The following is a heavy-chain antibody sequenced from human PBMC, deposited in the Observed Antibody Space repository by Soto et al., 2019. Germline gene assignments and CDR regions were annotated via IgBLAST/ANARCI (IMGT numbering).Heavy chain of an antibody. CDR2: FIPVFGSA. CDR1: GDSFTNYA. Sequence: QVQLVQSGAEVKRSGSSVKFSCKISGDSFTNYAISWGRQAPGQGLEWMGGFIPVFGSANYAQKFQGRVTISADASTRTGFMEWSSLRFEDTALDFCARERGVTGTTEGKFEFWGQGTLVIVSS. J-gene: IGHJ4*02. V-gene: IGHV1-69*01. D-gene: IGHD1-7*01. CDR3: ARERGVTGTTEGKFEF.